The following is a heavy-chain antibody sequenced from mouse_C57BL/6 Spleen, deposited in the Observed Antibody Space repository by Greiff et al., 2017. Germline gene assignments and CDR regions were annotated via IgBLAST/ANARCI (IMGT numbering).Heavy chain of an antibody. CDR3: ARTSSGPREYFDY. CDR1: GYTFTSYW. J-gene: IGHJ2*01. V-gene: IGHV1-69*01. Sequence: QVQLQQPGAELVMPGASVKLSCKASGYTFTSYWMHWVKQRPGQGLEWIGEIDPSDSYTNYNQKFKGKSTLTVDKSSSTAYMQLSSLTSEDSAVYDCARTSSGPREYFDYWGQGTTLTVSS. CDR2: IDPSDSYT. D-gene: IGHD3-2*02.